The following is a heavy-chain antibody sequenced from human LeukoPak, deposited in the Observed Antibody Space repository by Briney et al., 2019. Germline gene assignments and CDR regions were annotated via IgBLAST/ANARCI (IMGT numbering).Heavy chain of an antibody. CDR2: ISSSGGTI. CDR3: AKGSEWLVLAVFDY. Sequence: GGSLRLSCAASGFTFSSYEMNWVRQAPGKGLEWVSYISSSGGTIYYADSVKGRFTISRDNAKNSLYLQMNSLRAEDTAVYYCAKGSEWLVLAVFDYWGQGTLVTVSS. V-gene: IGHV3-48*03. CDR1: GFTFSSYE. D-gene: IGHD6-19*01. J-gene: IGHJ4*02.